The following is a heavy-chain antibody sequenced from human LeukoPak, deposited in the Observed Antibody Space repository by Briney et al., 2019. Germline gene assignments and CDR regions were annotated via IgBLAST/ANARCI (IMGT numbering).Heavy chain of an antibody. V-gene: IGHV4-59*01. CDR1: GGSIDSYY. D-gene: IGHD3-10*01. J-gene: IGHJ5*02. Sequence: SETLSLTCTVSGGSIDSYYRSWIRQPPGKGLEWIGFIYYSGSTKYNPSLKSRVTISMDRSTNQFSLKLTSVTAADTAVYYCARESFGSGRNNWFDPWGQGTLVTVSS. CDR2: IYYSGST. CDR3: ARESFGSGRNNWFDP.